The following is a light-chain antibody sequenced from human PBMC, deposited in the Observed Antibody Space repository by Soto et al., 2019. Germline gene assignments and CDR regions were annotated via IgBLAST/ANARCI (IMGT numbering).Light chain of an antibody. CDR1: NSNIGNNY. CDR3: GTWDSSLSAGV. V-gene: IGLV1-51*01. Sequence: QSVLTQPPSVSATPGQTVTISCSGSNSNIGNNYVSWYQQLPGTAPKLLIYDNNKRPSEIPDRCSGSKSGPSATLGITGLQTGDEDDYYCGTWDSSLSAGVFGTGTKLTVL. J-gene: IGLJ1*01. CDR2: DNN.